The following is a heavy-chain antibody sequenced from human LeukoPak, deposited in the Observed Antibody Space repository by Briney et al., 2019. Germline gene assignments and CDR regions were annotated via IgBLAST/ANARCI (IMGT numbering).Heavy chain of an antibody. Sequence: AWGSLRLSFPASGFTFSNYWMSWVRQAPGKGLEWVANIKEDGSEKYYVDSVKGRFTISRDNAKNSLSLQVNSLSAEDTAVYYCARSRSGYYEDYWGQGTLVTVSS. CDR2: IKEDGSEK. CDR1: GFTFSNYW. J-gene: IGHJ4*02. V-gene: IGHV3-7*01. D-gene: IGHD3-22*01. CDR3: ARSRSGYYEDY.